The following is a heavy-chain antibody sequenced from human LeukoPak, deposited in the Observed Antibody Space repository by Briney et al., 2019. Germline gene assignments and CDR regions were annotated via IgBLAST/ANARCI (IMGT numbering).Heavy chain of an antibody. V-gene: IGHV4-30-4*01. CDR3: ARVLRRYLLYYFDY. CDR2: IYYSGNT. Sequence: SETLSPTCTVSGGSISSGDYYWGWIRQPPGKGLEWIGYIYYSGNTYYNPSLKSRVTISVDTSKNQFSLKLSSVTAADTAVYYCARVLRRYLLYYFDYWGQGTLVTVSS. J-gene: IGHJ4*02. CDR1: GGSISSGDYY. D-gene: IGHD2/OR15-2a*01.